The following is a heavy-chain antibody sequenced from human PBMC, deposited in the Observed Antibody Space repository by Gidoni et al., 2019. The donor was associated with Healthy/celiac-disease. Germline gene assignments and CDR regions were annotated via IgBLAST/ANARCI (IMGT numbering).Heavy chain of an antibody. D-gene: IGHD6-13*01. J-gene: IGHJ4*02. CDR2: INHSGST. V-gene: IGHV4-34*01. Sequence: QVQLQQWGAGLLKPSETLSLTCAGYGGSFSGYNWSWIRQPPGKGLEWIGEINHSGSTNYNPSLKSRVTISVDTSKNQFSLKLSSVTAADTAVYYCAREEGSSWYDNRVVDYWGQGTLVTVSS. CDR1: GGSFSGYN. CDR3: AREEGSSWYDNRVVDY.